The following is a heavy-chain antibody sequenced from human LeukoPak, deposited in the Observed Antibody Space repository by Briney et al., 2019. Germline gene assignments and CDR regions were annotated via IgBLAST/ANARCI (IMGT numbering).Heavy chain of an antibody. D-gene: IGHD5-24*01. CDR2: VYYSGST. Sequence: SETLSLTCTVSGGSISSRSYYWAWIRQPPGKGLEWIGYVYYSGSTNYNPSLKSRVTISVDTSKNQFSLRLSSVTAADTAVYYCTRERRDGYKVYFDYWGQGALVTVSS. CDR1: GGSISSRSYY. V-gene: IGHV4-61*01. CDR3: TRERRDGYKVYFDY. J-gene: IGHJ4*02.